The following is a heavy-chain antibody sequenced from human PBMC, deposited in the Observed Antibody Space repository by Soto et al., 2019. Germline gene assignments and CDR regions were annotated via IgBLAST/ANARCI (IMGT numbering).Heavy chain of an antibody. CDR2: IKEDGSEK. J-gene: IGHJ6*02. V-gene: IGHV3-7*01. Sequence: EVQLVESGGGLVQPGGSLRLSCATSGFTLSNYWMNWVRQAPGKGLELVANIKEDGSEKYFVDSVKGRFTISRDNAKNSVYLQRNSLRAEDTAVYYCARDLGRTAAGYYYYDAMDVWGQGTTVTVPS. CDR1: GFTLSNYW. D-gene: IGHD2-2*01. CDR3: ARDLGRTAAGYYYYDAMDV.